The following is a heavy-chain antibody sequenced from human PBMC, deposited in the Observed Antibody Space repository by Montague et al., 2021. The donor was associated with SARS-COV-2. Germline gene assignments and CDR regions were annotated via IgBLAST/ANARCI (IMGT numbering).Heavy chain of an antibody. J-gene: IGHJ5*02. V-gene: IGHV4-39*01. Sequence: SETLSLTCTVSGGSISSSSCYWVWIRQPPGMGLVWIVSIYDSSITYSTPSLKIRITISVDTTKNQFSLKLSSVTAADTAVYDCARHLVYCSSTSCYEGRFDPWGQGTLVTVSS. CDR2: IYDSSIT. CDR1: GGSISSSSCY. CDR3: ARHLVYCSSTSCYEGRFDP. D-gene: IGHD2-2*01.